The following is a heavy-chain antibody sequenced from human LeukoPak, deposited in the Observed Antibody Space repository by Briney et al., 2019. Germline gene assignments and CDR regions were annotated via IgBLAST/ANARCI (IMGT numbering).Heavy chain of an antibody. J-gene: IGHJ4*02. CDR3: ARHVSDFDY. V-gene: IGHV4-39*01. CDR2: IYYSGCT. CDR1: GGSICSSSYY. D-gene: IGHD5/OR15-5a*01. Sequence: SETLSLTGTVSGGSICSSSYYWGWIRQPPGWGLGWIGSIYYSGCTYYTTSLKSRVTISVDTSKNQFSLKLSSVTAADTAVYYCARHVSDFDYWGQGTLVTVSS.